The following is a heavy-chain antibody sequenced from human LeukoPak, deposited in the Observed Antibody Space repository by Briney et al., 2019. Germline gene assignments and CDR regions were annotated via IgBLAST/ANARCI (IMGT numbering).Heavy chain of an antibody. J-gene: IGHJ6*02. CDR2: ISYDGSNK. CDR3: ARGNGSSGFSYYGMDV. Sequence: GGSLRLSCAASGFTFGSYGMHWVRQAPGKGLEWVAVISYDGSNKYYADSVKGRFTISRDNSKNTLYLQMNSLRAEDTAVYYCARGNGSSGFSYYGMDVWGQGTTVTVSS. V-gene: IGHV3-30*03. CDR1: GFTFGSYG. D-gene: IGHD6-19*01.